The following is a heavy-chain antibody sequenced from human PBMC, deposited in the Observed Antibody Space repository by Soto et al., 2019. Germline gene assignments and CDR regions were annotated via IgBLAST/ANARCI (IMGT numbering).Heavy chain of an antibody. CDR3: ARSRAGTSYYGMDV. CDR2: MNPNSGNT. V-gene: IGHV1-8*01. D-gene: IGHD1-1*01. J-gene: IGHJ6*02. Sequence: ASVKVSCKASGYTFTSYDINWVRQATGQGLEGMGWMNPNSGNTGYAQKFQGRATMTRNTPISTAYMELSSLRSEDTAVYYCARSRAGTSYYGMDVWGQGTTVTVSS. CDR1: GYTFTSYD.